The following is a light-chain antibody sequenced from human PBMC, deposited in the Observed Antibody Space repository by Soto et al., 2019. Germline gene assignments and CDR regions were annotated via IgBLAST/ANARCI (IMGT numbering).Light chain of an antibody. Sequence: EIVLTQSPGTLSLSPGERATPSCRPSQIVSTTSLAWYQQKPGRAPRLLIYGASNRATGIPDRFSGSGSGTDFSLTISRLEPEDFAVYYCQQYGSSPSTFGQGTKLEIK. V-gene: IGKV3-20*01. J-gene: IGKJ2*01. CDR2: GAS. CDR1: QIVSTTS. CDR3: QQYGSSPST.